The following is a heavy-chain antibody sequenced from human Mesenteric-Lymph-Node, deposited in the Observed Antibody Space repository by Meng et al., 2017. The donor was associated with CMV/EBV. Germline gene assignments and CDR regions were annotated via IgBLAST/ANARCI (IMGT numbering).Heavy chain of an antibody. CDR1: GFTFSSYS. Sequence: GESLKISCAASGFTFSSYSMNWVRQAPGKGLEWVSAISGSGGSTYYADSVKGRFTISRDNSKNSLYLQMNSLRAEDTAVYYCARAEWDYDILTGYSHYYGMDVWGQGTTVTVSS. D-gene: IGHD3-9*01. V-gene: IGHV3-23*01. CDR3: ARAEWDYDILTGYSHYYGMDV. CDR2: ISGSGGST. J-gene: IGHJ6*02.